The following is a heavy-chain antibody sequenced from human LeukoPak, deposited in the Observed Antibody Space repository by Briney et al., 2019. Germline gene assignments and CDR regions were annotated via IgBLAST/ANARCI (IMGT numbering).Heavy chain of an antibody. Sequence: GSLRLSCAASGFTFSAYAVTWVRQAPGKGLEWVSAISNSGGSTYYADSVKGRFTISRDNSKNTLYLLMNSLRAEDTAVYYCAKIYDSSGYYYYFDYWGQGTLVTVSS. V-gene: IGHV3-23*01. CDR3: AKIYDSSGYYYYFDY. CDR1: GFTFSAYA. D-gene: IGHD3-22*01. J-gene: IGHJ4*02. CDR2: ISNSGGST.